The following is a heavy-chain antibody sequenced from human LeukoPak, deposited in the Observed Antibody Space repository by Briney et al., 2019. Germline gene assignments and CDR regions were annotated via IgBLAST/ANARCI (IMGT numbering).Heavy chain of an antibody. D-gene: IGHD3-3*01. Sequence: GGSLRLSCAASGFTFSTYAMSWVRQAPGKGLEWVSAISGSGGSTYYADSVKGRFTISRDNSKNTLYLQMNSLRAEDTAVYYCAKDLGRTIFGVVIIVGRFYFDYWGQGTLVTVSS. CDR1: GFTFSTYA. CDR2: ISGSGGST. CDR3: AKDLGRTIFGVVIIVGRFYFDY. J-gene: IGHJ4*02. V-gene: IGHV3-23*01.